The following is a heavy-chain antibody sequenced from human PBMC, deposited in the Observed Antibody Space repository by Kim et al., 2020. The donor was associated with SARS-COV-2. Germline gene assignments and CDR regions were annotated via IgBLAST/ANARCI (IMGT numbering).Heavy chain of an antibody. J-gene: IGHJ4*02. D-gene: IGHD5-18*01. Sequence: DTYYPGSVKGRFTISRENAKNSLYLQMNSLRAGDTAVYYCARGIQGAVDYWGQGTLVTVSS. CDR3: ARGIQGAVDY. V-gene: IGHV3-13*01. CDR2: DT.